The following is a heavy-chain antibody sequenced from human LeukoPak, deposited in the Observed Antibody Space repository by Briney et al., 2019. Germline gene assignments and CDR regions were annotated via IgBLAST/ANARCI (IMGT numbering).Heavy chain of an antibody. CDR2: IYSGGST. D-gene: IGHD3-10*01. J-gene: IGHJ4*02. CDR3: ARGDYGSGSYSQTSFDY. V-gene: IGHV3-66*01. Sequence: GGSLRLSCAASGFTVSSNYMSWVRQAPGKGLEWVSVIYSGGSTYYADSVKGRFTISRDNSKNTLYLQMNSLRAEDTAVYYCARGDYGSGSYSQTSFDYWGQGTLVTVSS. CDR1: GFTVSSNY.